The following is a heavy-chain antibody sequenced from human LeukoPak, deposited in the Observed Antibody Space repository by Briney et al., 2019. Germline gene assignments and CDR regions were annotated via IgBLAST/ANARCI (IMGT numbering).Heavy chain of an antibody. CDR3: AVAPSPVYSSSWFYY. J-gene: IGHJ4*02. V-gene: IGHV3-21*06. Sequence: PGGSLRLSCVTSGFNLDSFGLNWVRQAPGKGLEWVSSITTASGYINYADSLKGRVTISRDSARSSFYLQLKNLRAEDTAVYFCAVAPSPVYSSSWFYYWGRGTLVTVSS. CDR1: GFNLDSFG. CDR2: ITTASGYI. D-gene: IGHD6-13*01.